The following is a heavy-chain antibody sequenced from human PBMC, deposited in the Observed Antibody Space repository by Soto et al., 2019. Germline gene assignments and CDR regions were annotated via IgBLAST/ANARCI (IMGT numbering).Heavy chain of an antibody. J-gene: IGHJ4*02. D-gene: IGHD3-16*02. CDR1: GGSISSYY. CDR3: ARGDGGVIVVFDY. CDR2: IYYSGST. Sequence: PSETLSLTCTVSGGSISSYYWSWIRHPPGKGLEWIGYIYYSGSTNYNPSLKSRVTISVDTSKNQFSLKLSSVTAADTAVYYCARGDGGVIVVFDYWGQGTLVTVS. V-gene: IGHV4-59*01.